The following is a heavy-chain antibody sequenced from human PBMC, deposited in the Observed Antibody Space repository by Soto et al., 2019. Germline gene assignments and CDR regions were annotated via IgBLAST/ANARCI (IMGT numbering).Heavy chain of an antibody. CDR2: INAGNGNT. D-gene: IGHD3-3*01. J-gene: IGHJ4*02. CDR3: ARDGARITVFGVVYYFDY. Sequence: QVQLVQSGAEVKKPGASVKVSCKASGYTFSSHAMHWVRQAPGQSLEWMGWINAGNGNTKYSQNFQGRVAITRDTSARTAYMELRSLRSEDTAVYYCARDGARITVFGVVYYFDYWGQGTLVTVSS. CDR1: GYTFSSHA. V-gene: IGHV1-3*01.